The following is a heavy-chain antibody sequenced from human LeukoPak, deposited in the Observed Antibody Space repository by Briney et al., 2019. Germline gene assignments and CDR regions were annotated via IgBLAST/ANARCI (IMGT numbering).Heavy chain of an antibody. Sequence: PGGSLRLSCAASGFTFSSYGMHWVRQAPGKGLEWVAVIWYDGSNKYYADSVKGRFTISRDNSKNTLYLQMNSLRAEDTAVYYCARDGAVARFDYWGQGTLVTVSS. J-gene: IGHJ4*02. CDR3: ARDGAVARFDY. D-gene: IGHD6-19*01. CDR2: IWYDGSNK. V-gene: IGHV3-33*01. CDR1: GFTFSSYG.